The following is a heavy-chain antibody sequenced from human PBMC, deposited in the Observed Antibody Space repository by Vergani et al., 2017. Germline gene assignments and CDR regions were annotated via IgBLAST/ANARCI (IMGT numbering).Heavy chain of an antibody. CDR3: ATERIAARPRSPYWYGMDV. V-gene: IGHV5-51*01. D-gene: IGHD6-6*01. Sequence: EVQLVQSGAEVKKPGESLKISCKGSGYSFTSYWIGWVRQMPGKGLEWMGIIYPGDSDTRYSPSFQGQVTISADKSISTAYLQWSSLKASDTAVYYCATERIAARPRSPYWYGMDVWGQGTTVTVSS. J-gene: IGHJ6*02. CDR1: GYSFTSYW. CDR2: IYPGDSDT.